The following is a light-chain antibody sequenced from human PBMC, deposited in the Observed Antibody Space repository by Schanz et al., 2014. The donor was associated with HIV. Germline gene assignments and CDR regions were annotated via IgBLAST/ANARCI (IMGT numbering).Light chain of an antibody. CDR1: RSVNST. J-gene: IGKJ5*01. CDR3: QQANSFPIT. V-gene: IGKV3-15*01. CDR2: GAS. Sequence: EIVMTQSPATLSVSPGERATLSCRASRSVNSTLAWYQQKPGQAPRLLIYGASTRATGIPGRFSGSGSGTEFTLTISSLQPEDFATYYCQQANSFPITFGQGTRLEIK.